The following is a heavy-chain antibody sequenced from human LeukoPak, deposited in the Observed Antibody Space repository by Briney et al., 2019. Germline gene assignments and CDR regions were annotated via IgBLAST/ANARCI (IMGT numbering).Heavy chain of an antibody. Sequence: GASVKVSCKASGYTFIGYDINWVRQAPGQGLEWMGWMNPNSLNTGYAQKFQGRVTMTRNISISTAYMELRSLRSEDTAVYYCARGPYYYDSGAYNPGHFHLWGQGTLVTVSS. CDR3: ARGPYYYDSGAYNPGHFHL. CDR2: MNPNSLNT. CDR1: GYTFIGYD. J-gene: IGHJ1*01. V-gene: IGHV1-8*01. D-gene: IGHD3-22*01.